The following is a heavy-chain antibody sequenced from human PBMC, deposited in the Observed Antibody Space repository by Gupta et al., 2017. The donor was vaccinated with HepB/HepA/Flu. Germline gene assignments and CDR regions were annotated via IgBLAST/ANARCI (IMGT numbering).Heavy chain of an antibody. D-gene: IGHD6-13*01. CDR1: GFTLVDYA. V-gene: IGHV3-9*01. J-gene: IGHJ4*02. Sequence: VQLVEYGGGLVQPAGSLRLSCAASGFTLVDYAMHWVRQAPGKGLEWVSGSSWNSGSIGYADSVKCRVTISRDNAKNSLYLQMTSLSAEDTAVYYCAKDISISWSVSGFDYWGQGTMVTVSS. CDR3: AKDISISWSVSGFDY. CDR2: SSWNSGSI.